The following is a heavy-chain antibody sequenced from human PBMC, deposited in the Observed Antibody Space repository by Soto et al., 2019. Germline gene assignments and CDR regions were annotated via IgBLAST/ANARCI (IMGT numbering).Heavy chain of an antibody. CDR3: ARVGYSNFVGVYYYCGMDV. CDR2: IYLGGSI. D-gene: IGHD4-4*01. CDR1: GASISSYY. V-gene: IGHV4-59*08. J-gene: IGHJ6*02. Sequence: SETLSLTCSVSGASISSYYYPWIRQTPGKGLEWIGYIYLGGSINYNPSFKSRVIISVDTSKNQCSVKLRSVTAADTAVYYCARVGYSNFVGVYYYCGMDVWGQGTTVTVS.